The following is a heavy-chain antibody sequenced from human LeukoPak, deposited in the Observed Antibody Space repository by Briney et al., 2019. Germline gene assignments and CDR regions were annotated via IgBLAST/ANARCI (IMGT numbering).Heavy chain of an antibody. CDR3: AGDRPGGFGESSSRSYYFDY. CDR2: IYYSGST. D-gene: IGHD3-10*01. J-gene: IGHJ4*02. Sequence: SETLSLTCTVSGGSISSSSYYWGWIRQPPGKGLEWIGSIYYSGSTYYNPSLKSRVTISVDTSKNQFSLKLSSVTAADTAVYYCAGDRPGGFGESSSRSYYFDYWGQGTLVTVSS. CDR1: GGSISSSSYY. V-gene: IGHV4-39*02.